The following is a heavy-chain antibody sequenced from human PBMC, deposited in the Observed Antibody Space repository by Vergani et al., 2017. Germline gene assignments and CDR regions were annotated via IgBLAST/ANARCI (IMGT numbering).Heavy chain of an antibody. V-gene: IGHV1-69*12. Sequence: QVQLVQSGAEVKKPGSSVKVSCKASGGTFSSYAISWVRQAPGQGLEWMGGIIPIFGTANYAQKFQGRVTITADESTSTAYKELSSLRSEDTAVYYCARGIVVVAATPPYDSSGYYYYFDYWGQGTLVTVSS. CDR1: GGTFSSYA. CDR3: ARGIVVVAATPPYDSSGYYYYFDY. CDR2: IIPIFGTA. J-gene: IGHJ4*02. D-gene: IGHD3-22*01.